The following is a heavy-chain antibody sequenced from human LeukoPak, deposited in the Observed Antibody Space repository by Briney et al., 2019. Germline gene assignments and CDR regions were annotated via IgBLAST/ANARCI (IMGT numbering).Heavy chain of an antibody. V-gene: IGHV3-23*01. CDR2: ISGSGGST. CDR3: ARGEWSSSPFDY. D-gene: IGHD6-6*01. CDR1: GFTFSSYD. J-gene: IGHJ4*02. Sequence: GGSLRLSCAVSGFTFSSYDMSWVRQAPGKGLEWVSAISGSGGSTYYADSVKGRFTISRDNSKNTLYLQMNSLRAEDTALYYCARGEWSSSPFDYWGQGTLVTVSS.